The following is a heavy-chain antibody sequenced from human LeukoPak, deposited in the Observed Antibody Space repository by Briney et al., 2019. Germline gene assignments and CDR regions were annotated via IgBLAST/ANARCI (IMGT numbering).Heavy chain of an antibody. CDR1: GYTLTSYD. Sequence: GASVKVSCKASGYTLTSYDINWVRQATGQGLEWMGWMNPNSGNTGYAQKFQGRVTITRNTSISTAYMKLSSLRSEDTAVYYCARLAGSWSQGDYYYYMDVWGKGTTVTVSS. CDR2: MNPNSGNT. D-gene: IGHD6-13*01. J-gene: IGHJ6*03. V-gene: IGHV1-8*03. CDR3: ARLAGSWSQGDYYYYMDV.